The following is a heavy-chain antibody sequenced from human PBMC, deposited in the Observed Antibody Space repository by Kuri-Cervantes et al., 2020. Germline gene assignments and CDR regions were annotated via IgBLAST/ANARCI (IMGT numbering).Heavy chain of an antibody. CDR1: GFTFSSYA. Sequence: GGSLRLSCAASGFTFSSYAMSWVRQAPGKGLEWVSAISGSGGSTYYADSVKGRFTISRDNSKNTLYLQMNSLRAEDTAVYYCASILTGTKRFDYWGQGTPVTVSS. CDR2: ISGSGGST. V-gene: IGHV3-23*01. CDR3: ASILTGTKRFDY. J-gene: IGHJ4*02. D-gene: IGHD1-7*01.